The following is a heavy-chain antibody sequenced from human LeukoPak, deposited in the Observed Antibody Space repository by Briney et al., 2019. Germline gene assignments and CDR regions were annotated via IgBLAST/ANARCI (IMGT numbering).Heavy chain of an antibody. CDR3: ARESRPYYYDSSGYPNWFDP. J-gene: IGHJ5*02. CDR2: ISAYNGNA. Sequence: ASVKVSCKASGYTFTSYGISWVRQAPGQGLEWMGWISAYNGNANFAQKLQGRVTMTTDSSTSTAYMELRSLRSDDTAVYYCARESRPYYYDSSGYPNWFDPWGQGTLVTVSS. V-gene: IGHV1-18*01. CDR1: GYTFTSYG. D-gene: IGHD3-22*01.